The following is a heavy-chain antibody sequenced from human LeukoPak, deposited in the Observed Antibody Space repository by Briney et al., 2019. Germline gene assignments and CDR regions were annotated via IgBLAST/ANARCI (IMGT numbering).Heavy chain of an antibody. CDR3: ARTRGGSSGHSDY. CDR2: IIPILGIA. V-gene: IGHV1-69*02. CDR1: GGTFSSYT. J-gene: IGHJ4*02. D-gene: IGHD3-22*01. Sequence: SVKVSCKASGGTFSSYTISWVRQAPGQGLEWMGRIIPILGIANYAQKFQGRVTITADKSTSTAYMELSSLRSEDTAVYYCARTRGGSSGHSDYWGQGTLVTVSS.